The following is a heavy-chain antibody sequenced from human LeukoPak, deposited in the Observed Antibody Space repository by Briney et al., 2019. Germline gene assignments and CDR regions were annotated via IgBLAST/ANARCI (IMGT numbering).Heavy chain of an antibody. J-gene: IGHJ4*02. CDR3: ARGSPNCGGDCPDY. D-gene: IGHD2-21*02. Sequence: ASVKVSCKASGYTFTGYYMHWVRQAPGQGLEWMGWINPNSGGTNYARKFQGRVTMTRDTSISTAYMELSMLRSDDTDVYYCARGSPNCGGDCPDYWGQGILVTVSS. CDR1: GYTFTGYY. CDR2: INPNSGGT. V-gene: IGHV1-2*02.